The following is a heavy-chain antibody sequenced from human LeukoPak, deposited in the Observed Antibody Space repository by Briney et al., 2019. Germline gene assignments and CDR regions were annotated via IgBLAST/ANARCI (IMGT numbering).Heavy chain of an antibody. CDR2: IYPGDSDT. D-gene: IGHD1-7*01. CDR1: GYRFTDYW. V-gene: IGHV5-51*01. Sequence: GESLKISCKGSGYRFTDYWIGWVRQMPGKSLEWMGIIYPGDSDTRYSPSFQGQVTISADKSINTAHLQWSSLKASDTAMYCARGAAGTTPDYYYFGLDVWGQGTTVRVSS. CDR3: ARGAAGTTPDYYYFGLDV. J-gene: IGHJ6*02.